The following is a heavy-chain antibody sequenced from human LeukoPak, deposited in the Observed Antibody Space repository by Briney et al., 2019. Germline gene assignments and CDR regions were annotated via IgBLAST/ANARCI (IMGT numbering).Heavy chain of an antibody. CDR3: ARATPPYDFWSGTRHYYYYYMDV. J-gene: IGHJ6*03. CDR2: SIPIFGTA. V-gene: IGHV1-69*05. Sequence: SSVMVSCKGSGGTFSSYAISRVRQPPAQGLEWMGGSIPIFGTANYAQKFQGRVTITTDESTSTAYMELSSLRSEDTAVYYCARATPPYDFWSGTRHYYYYYMDVWGKGTTVTVSS. CDR1: GGTFSSYA. D-gene: IGHD3-3*01.